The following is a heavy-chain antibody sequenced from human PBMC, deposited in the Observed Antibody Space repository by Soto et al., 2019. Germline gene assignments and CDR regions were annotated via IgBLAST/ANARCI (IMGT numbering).Heavy chain of an antibody. CDR2: IYYSGST. CDR3: ARALWFGEFNWFDP. Sequence: SETLSLTCTVSGGSISSDDYYWSWIRQPPGKGLEWIGYIYYSGSTYYNPSLKSRVTISVDTSKNQFSLKLSSVTAADTAVYYCARALWFGEFNWFDPWGQGTLVTVSS. J-gene: IGHJ5*02. V-gene: IGHV4-30-4*01. CDR1: GGSISSDDYY. D-gene: IGHD3-10*01.